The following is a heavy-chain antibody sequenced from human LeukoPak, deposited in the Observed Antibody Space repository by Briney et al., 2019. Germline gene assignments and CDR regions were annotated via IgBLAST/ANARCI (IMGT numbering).Heavy chain of an antibody. CDR1: GFTFSNAW. J-gene: IGHJ4*02. D-gene: IGHD3/OR15-3a*01. V-gene: IGHV3-15*01. CDR2: IKRKGDDGTI. CDR3: TAGTGRSDFDY. Sequence: GGSLRLSCAASGFTFSNAWMSWVRQAPGKGLEWVGRIKRKGDDGTIDYAAPVEGKLTISRNDSKNTLYLQTNSLKSEDTAVYYYTAGTGRSDFDYWGQGTLVTVSS.